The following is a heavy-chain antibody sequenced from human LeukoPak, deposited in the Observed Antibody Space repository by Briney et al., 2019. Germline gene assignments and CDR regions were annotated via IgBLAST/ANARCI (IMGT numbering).Heavy chain of an antibody. Sequence: GGSLRLSCAASGFTFSSYWMSWVRQAPGKGLEWVANIKQDGSEKYYVDSVKGRPTISRDNAKNLLYLHMNSLRADDTAVYYCARDPFGGNSDYWGQGTLVTVSS. J-gene: IGHJ4*02. CDR2: IKQDGSEK. CDR1: GFTFSSYW. CDR3: ARDPFGGNSDY. V-gene: IGHV3-7*01. D-gene: IGHD4-23*01.